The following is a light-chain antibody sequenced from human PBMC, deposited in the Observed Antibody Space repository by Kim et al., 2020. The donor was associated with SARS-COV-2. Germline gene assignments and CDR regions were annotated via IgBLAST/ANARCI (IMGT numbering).Light chain of an antibody. V-gene: IGLV3-1*01. CDR1: KLGDKY. CDR3: QAWDSSTVV. J-gene: IGLJ2*01. CDR2: QDS. Sequence: VSPGQTASITCSGDKLGDKYACWYQQKPGQSPVLVIYQDSKRPSGSPERFSGSNSGNTATLTISGTQAMDEADYYCQAWDSSTVVFGGGTQLTVL.